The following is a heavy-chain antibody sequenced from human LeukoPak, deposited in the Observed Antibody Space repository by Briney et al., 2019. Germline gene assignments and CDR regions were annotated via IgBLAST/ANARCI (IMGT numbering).Heavy chain of an antibody. CDR3: APLSIPSGEFDY. CDR2: ISGSGGST. V-gene: IGHV3-23*01. J-gene: IGHJ4*02. CDR1: GFTFSNQG. Sequence: GASLRLSCAASGFTFSNQGMSWVRQAPGKGLEGGSSISGSGGSTYYADSVKGRFTISRDNSKNTLYLQMNTLRAEDTAVYYCAPLSIPSGEFDYWGQGTLVTVSS. D-gene: IGHD2-2*01.